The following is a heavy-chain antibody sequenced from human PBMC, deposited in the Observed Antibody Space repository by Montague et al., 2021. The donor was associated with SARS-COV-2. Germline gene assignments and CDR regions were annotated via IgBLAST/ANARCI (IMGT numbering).Heavy chain of an antibody. V-gene: IGHV4-34*01. D-gene: IGHD3-22*01. CDR2: INHSEGT. CDR3: ARGLPPPPSYYYESSGYHFDQ. CDR1: GGSFSAYC. J-gene: IGHJ4*02. Sequence: SETLSLTCAVYGGSFSAYCWSWIRQAPGKGLEWIGQINHSEGTNYSPSLKSRVTISLDTSKNQFSLNLNSVTAADTAVYYCARGLPPPPSYYYESSGYHFDQWGQGTLVTVSS.